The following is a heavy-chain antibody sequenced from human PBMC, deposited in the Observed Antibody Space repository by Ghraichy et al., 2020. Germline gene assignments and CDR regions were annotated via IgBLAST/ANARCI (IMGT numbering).Heavy chain of an antibody. CDR3: ARQGAGGGLAAHPFDS. V-gene: IGHV3-23*01. CDR2: ISGTGGHI. D-gene: IGHD2-15*01. J-gene: IGHJ4*02. Sequence: GGSRRLSCAASGFIFSDYAVSWVRQAPGKGLEWVSAISGTGGHIYYADSVRGRFTFSRDNSKNTLYLQMNSLRVEDTAVYYCARQGAGGGLAAHPFDSWGQGTLVTVSS. CDR1: GFIFSDYA.